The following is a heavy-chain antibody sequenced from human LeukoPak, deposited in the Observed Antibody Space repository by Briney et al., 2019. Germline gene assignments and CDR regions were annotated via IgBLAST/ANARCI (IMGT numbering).Heavy chain of an antibody. D-gene: IGHD3-16*01. CDR1: GFTFSDHY. CDR3: ARGGGLDV. V-gene: IGHV3-7*03. J-gene: IGHJ6*02. CDR2: INHNGNVN. Sequence: GGSLRLSCAASGFTFSDHYMDWVRQAPGKGLEWVASINHNGNVNYYVDSVKGRFTISRDNAKNSLYLQMSNLRAEDTAVYFCARGGGLDVWGQGATVTVSS.